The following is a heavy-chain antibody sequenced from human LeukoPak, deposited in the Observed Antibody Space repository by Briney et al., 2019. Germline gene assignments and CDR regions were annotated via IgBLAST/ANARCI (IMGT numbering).Heavy chain of an antibody. V-gene: IGHV3-11*04. J-gene: IGHJ3*02. Sequence: GGSLRLSCAASGFTFSDYYMSWIRQAPGKGLEWVSYISSSGSTIYYADSVKGRFTISRDNAKNSLYLQMNSLRAEDTAMYYCARELGIAARLCRNAFDIWGQGTMVTVSS. CDR2: ISSSGSTI. D-gene: IGHD6-6*01. CDR3: ARELGIAARLCRNAFDI. CDR1: GFTFSDYY.